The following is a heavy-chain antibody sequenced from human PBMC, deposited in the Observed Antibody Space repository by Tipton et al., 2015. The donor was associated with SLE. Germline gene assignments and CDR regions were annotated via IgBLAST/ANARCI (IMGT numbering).Heavy chain of an antibody. V-gene: IGHV4-38-2*02. J-gene: IGHJ3*01. Sequence: TLSLTCTVSNFSINSGYYWGWIRQPPGKGLEWIGSIYHSGSTNYNPSLKSRVTISVDKSKNQFSLKLNSVTAADTAVYYCATVDYFDSGDAFDFWGHGSMVTVSS. D-gene: IGHD3-22*01. CDR2: IYHSGST. CDR3: ATVDYFDSGDAFDF. CDR1: NFSINSGYY.